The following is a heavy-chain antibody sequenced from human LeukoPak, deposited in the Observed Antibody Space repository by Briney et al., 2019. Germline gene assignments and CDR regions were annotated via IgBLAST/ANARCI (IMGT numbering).Heavy chain of an antibody. CDR1: GGSISSGSYY. Sequence: SETLSLTCTVSGGSISSGSYYWSWIRQPAGKGLEWIGRIYTSGSTNYNPSLKSRVTISVDTSKNQFSLKLCSVTAADTAVYYCARRPYYYGSGSYYYYYMDVWGKGTTVTVSS. J-gene: IGHJ6*03. D-gene: IGHD3-10*01. V-gene: IGHV4-61*02. CDR2: IYTSGST. CDR3: ARRPYYYGSGSYYYYYMDV.